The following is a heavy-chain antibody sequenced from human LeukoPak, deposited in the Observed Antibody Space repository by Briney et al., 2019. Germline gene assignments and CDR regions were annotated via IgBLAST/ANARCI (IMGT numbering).Heavy chain of an antibody. J-gene: IGHJ5*02. CDR3: ARLRDWFDP. Sequence: SETLSLTCTVSGGSISSHYWSWIRQPPGKGLEWIGYIYFSGSTTHNPSLKSRVTISVDTSKNQFSLKLSSVTAADTAVYYCARLRDWFDPWGQGTLVTVSS. CDR2: IYFSGST. CDR1: GGSISSHY. V-gene: IGHV4-59*11.